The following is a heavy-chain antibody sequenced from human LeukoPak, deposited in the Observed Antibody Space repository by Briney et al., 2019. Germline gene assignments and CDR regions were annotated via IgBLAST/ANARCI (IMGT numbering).Heavy chain of an antibody. CDR2: ISGSGGST. CDR3: GGGSGWYWEEY. D-gene: IGHD6-19*01. V-gene: IGHV3-23*01. Sequence: GGSLRLSCAASGFTFSSYAMSWVRQAPGKGLEWVSAISGSGGSTYYADFVKGRFTISRDNSKNTLYLQMNSLRAEDTAVYSKGGGSGWYWEEYWGQGTLVTVST. CDR1: GFTFSSYA. J-gene: IGHJ4*02.